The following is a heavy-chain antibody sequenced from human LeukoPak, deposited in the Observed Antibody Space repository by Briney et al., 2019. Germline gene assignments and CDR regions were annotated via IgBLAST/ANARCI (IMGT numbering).Heavy chain of an antibody. J-gene: IGHJ4*02. Sequence: GRTPSLSPLVSVFTFRIYAAHGVPRAPGKGLEYIFSISRDGESTYYADSVKGRFTIYRANSKNTLSLHMSSLQPHDTAVYHCLKSGDIGGATYFDYWDQGTLVTVSS. CDR1: VFTFRIYA. CDR3: LKSGDIGGATYFDY. CDR2: ISRDGEST. D-gene: IGHD5-12*01. V-gene: IGHV3-64D*06.